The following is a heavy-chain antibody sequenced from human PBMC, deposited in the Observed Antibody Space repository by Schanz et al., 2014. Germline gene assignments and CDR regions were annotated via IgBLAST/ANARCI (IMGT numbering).Heavy chain of an antibody. D-gene: IGHD6-19*01. CDR1: GFSFSGFA. V-gene: IGHV3-48*01. CDR2: VSSYDTTV. J-gene: IGHJ3*02. Sequence: VQLVESGGGVVQPGGSLRLSCVASGFSFSGFAVHWVRQAPGKGLEWISYVSSYDTTVSYADSVKGRFTISRDNSKNTLYLQMNSLIAEDTAVYYCAKCIGWYGRCAFDIWGQGTMVTVSS. CDR3: AKCIGWYGRCAFDI.